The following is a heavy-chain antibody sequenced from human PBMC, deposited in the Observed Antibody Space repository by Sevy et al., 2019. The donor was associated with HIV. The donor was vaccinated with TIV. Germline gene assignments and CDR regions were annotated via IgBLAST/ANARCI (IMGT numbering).Heavy chain of an antibody. D-gene: IGHD2-21*01. CDR2: IRNRPNRYTR. CDR3: VRGPNCGVGGCQQISRYCLDV. V-gene: IGHV3-72*01. CDR1: GFAFSDHY. J-gene: IGHJ6*03. Sequence: LSLTCAASGFAFSDHYVDWVRQAPGKGLEWVGRIRNRPNRYTREYAASVEGRFTISRDDSRHSLYLQTNSLKTEDSAVYYCVRGPNCGVGGCQQISRYCLDVWGIGATVTVSS.